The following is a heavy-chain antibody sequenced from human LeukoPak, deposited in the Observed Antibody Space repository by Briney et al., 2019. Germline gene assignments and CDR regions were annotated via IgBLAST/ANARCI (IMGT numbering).Heavy chain of an antibody. J-gene: IGHJ4*02. Sequence: ASVKVSCKASGYTFTSYGISWVRQAPGQGLEWMGWISAYNGNTNYAQKLQGRVTMTTDTSTSTAYMELRSLRSDDTAVYYCALSEGDCSSTSCYTLDYWGQGTLVTVSS. CDR3: ALSEGDCSSTSCYTLDY. V-gene: IGHV1-18*01. D-gene: IGHD2-2*02. CDR2: ISAYNGNT. CDR1: GYTFTSYG.